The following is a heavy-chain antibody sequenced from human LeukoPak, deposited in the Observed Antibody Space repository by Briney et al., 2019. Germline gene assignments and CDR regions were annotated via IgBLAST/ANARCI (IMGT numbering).Heavy chain of an antibody. J-gene: IGHJ4*02. CDR2: IYYSGTT. V-gene: IGHV4-59*01. Sequence: SETPSLTCTVSGGSISSYYWSWIRQPPGKGLEWIGYIYYSGTTNYNPSLKSRVTISVDTSKNQFSLKLSSVTAADTAVYYCARGVYISAAQYGYWGQGTLVTVSS. CDR1: GGSISSYY. CDR3: ARGVYISAAQYGY. D-gene: IGHD6-13*01.